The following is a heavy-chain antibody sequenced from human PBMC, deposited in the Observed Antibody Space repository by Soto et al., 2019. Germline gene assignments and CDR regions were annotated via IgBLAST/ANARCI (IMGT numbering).Heavy chain of an antibody. CDR3: TAPGIAAAGNDY. V-gene: IGHV3-73*02. J-gene: IGHJ4*02. CDR1: GFTFSGSA. CDR2: IRSKANSYAT. Sequence: EVQLVESGGGLVQPGGSLKLSCAASGFTFSGSAMHWVRQASGKGLEWVGRIRSKANSYATAYAASVKGRFTISRDDSKNTAYLQMNSLKTEYTAVYYCTAPGIAAAGNDYWGQGTLVTVSS. D-gene: IGHD6-13*01.